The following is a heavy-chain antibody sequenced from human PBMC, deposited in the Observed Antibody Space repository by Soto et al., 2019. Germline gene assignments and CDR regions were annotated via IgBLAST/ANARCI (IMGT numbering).Heavy chain of an antibody. J-gene: IGHJ4*02. Sequence: EVQLVESGGGLVKPGGSLRLSCAASGFTFSSYSMNWVRQAPGKGLEWVSSISSSSSYIYYADSVKGRFTISRDNAKNSLYLQMNSLRAEDTAVYYCARSLGYSGYDLRYWGQGTLVTVSS. CDR1: GFTFSSYS. V-gene: IGHV3-21*01. CDR2: ISSSSSYI. D-gene: IGHD5-12*01. CDR3: ARSLGYSGYDLRY.